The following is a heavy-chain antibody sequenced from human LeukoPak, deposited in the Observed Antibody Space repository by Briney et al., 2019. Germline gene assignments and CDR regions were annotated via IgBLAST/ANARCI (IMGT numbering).Heavy chain of an antibody. D-gene: IGHD3-10*01. V-gene: IGHV3-9*01. CDR2: ISWNSGSI. CDR1: GFTFDDYA. CDR3: AKTGVPGPGYYYYYGMDV. Sequence: PGGSLRLSCAASGFTFDDYAMHWVRQAPGKGLEWVSGISWNSGSIGYADSVKGRFTISRDNAKNSLYLQMNSLRAEDTALYYCAKTGVPGPGYYYYYGMDVWGQGTTVTVSS. J-gene: IGHJ6*02.